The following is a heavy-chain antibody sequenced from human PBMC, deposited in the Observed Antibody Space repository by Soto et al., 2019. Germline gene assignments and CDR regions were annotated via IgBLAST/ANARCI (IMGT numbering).Heavy chain of an antibody. V-gene: IGHV3-21*01. Sequence: GGSLRLSCAASGFTFSSYSMNWVRQAPGKGLEWVSSISSSSSYIYYADSVKGRFTISRDNAKNSLYLQMNSLRAEDTAVYYCARDTVVVVAATDHPFDYWGQGTLVIVSS. J-gene: IGHJ4*02. CDR3: ARDTVVVVAATDHPFDY. D-gene: IGHD2-15*01. CDR1: GFTFSSYS. CDR2: ISSSSSYI.